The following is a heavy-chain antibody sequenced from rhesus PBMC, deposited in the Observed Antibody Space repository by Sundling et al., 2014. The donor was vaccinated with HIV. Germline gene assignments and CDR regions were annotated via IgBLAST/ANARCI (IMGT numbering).Heavy chain of an antibody. D-gene: IGHD3-3*01. CDR3: ARGSYLDWLLPHFDY. V-gene: IGHV4-73*01. CDR2: ISGGSGST. J-gene: IGHJ4*01. CDR1: GGSISGGYY. Sequence: QVKLQQWGEGLVKPSETLSLTCAVYGGSISGGYYWSWIRQSPGKGLEYIGYISGGSGSTSYNPSLKSRVTISKDTSKNQFSLKLNSVTAADTAVYYCARGSYLDWLLPHFDYWGQESWSPSPQ.